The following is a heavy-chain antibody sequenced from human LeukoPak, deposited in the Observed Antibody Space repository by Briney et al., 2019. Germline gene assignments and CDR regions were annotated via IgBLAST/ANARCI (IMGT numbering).Heavy chain of an antibody. Sequence: PSETLCLSCTVPDGSLSSDYWSWIRQTPGKGLEWIGYIYYSGSTNYNPSLKSRVTISVDPSKKQFFLKLSSVTAADTAVYYCARLRYYYTSGSYYGFDPWGQGTLVSVS. D-gene: IGHD3-10*01. J-gene: IGHJ5*02. V-gene: IGHV4-59*08. CDR3: ARLRYYYTSGSYYGFDP. CDR1: DGSLSSDY. CDR2: IYYSGST.